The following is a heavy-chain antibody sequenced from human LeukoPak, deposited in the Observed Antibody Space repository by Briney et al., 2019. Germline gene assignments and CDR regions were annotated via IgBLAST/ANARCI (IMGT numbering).Heavy chain of an antibody. J-gene: IGHJ4*02. CDR3: ARFSLYDNSGYYSWLFDF. CDR1: GFTFSTSW. CDR2: IQQDGSAK. V-gene: IGHV3-7*01. D-gene: IGHD3-22*01. Sequence: GGSLRLSCAASGFTFSTSWMSWVRQAPGKGLEWVANIQQDGSAKYYVDSVKGRFTISRDNAKISLYLQMNSLRAEDTAVYYCARFSLYDNSGYYSWLFDFWGQGTLVTVSS.